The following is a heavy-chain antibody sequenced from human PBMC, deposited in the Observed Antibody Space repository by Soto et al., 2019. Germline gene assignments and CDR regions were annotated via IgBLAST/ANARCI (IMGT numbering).Heavy chain of an antibody. V-gene: IGHV1-69*13. D-gene: IGHD1-26*01. CDR1: GGTFSSYA. CDR2: IIPIFGTA. CDR3: ARGLIVGANYYYYGMDV. J-gene: IGHJ6*02. Sequence: SVKVSCKASGGTFSSYAISWVRQAPGQGLEWMGGIIPIFGTANYAQKFQGRVTITADESTSTAYMELSSLRSEDTAVYYCARGLIVGANYYYYGMDVWGQGTTVTISS.